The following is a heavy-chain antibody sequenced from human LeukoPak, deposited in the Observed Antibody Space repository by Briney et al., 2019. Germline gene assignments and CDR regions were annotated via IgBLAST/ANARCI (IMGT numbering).Heavy chain of an antibody. Sequence: GASVKVSCKASGGTFSSYAISWVRQAPGQGLEWMGGIIPIFGTANYAQKFQGRVTITADKSTSTAYMELSSLRSEDTAVYYCARAGAYEPGYSSGWYWFDPWGQGTLVTVSS. CDR3: ARAGAYEPGYSSGWYWFDP. CDR2: IIPIFGTA. V-gene: IGHV1-69*06. J-gene: IGHJ5*02. CDR1: GGTFSSYA. D-gene: IGHD6-19*01.